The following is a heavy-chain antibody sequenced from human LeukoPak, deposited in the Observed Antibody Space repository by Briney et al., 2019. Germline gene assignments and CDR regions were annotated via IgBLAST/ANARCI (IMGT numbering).Heavy chain of an antibody. Sequence: SQTLSLTCAISGDSVSSNSAAWNWIRQSLSRGLEWLGRTYYRSKWYNDYAVSVKSRITINPDTSKNQFSLQLNSVTPEDTAVYYCARDWGPSIAAAGTRAFDYWGQGTLVTVSS. D-gene: IGHD6-13*01. CDR3: ARDWGPSIAAAGTRAFDY. CDR1: GDSVSSNSAA. CDR2: TYYRSKWYN. V-gene: IGHV6-1*01. J-gene: IGHJ4*02.